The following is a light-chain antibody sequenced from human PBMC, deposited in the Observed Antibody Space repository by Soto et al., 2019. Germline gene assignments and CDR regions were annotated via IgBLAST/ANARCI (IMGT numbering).Light chain of an antibody. V-gene: IGKV3D-15*01. CDR2: GAS. J-gene: IGKJ1*01. CDR1: QSINSD. CDR3: QQYDNWPPWT. Sequence: EIVMTQSTATLSVSPGETNRLSCRDSQSINSDVAWYQQKVGQTPRLLIHGASTRATGIAARFSGSGSGTEFTLTISGLQSEDFATYYCQQYDNWPPWTFGQGTKVDIK.